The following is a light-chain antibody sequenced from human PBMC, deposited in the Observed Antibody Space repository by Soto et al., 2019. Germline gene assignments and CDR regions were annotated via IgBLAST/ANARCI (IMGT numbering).Light chain of an antibody. Sequence: DIQMTQSPSSLSVSVGDRVTITCQASHDITNYLNWYQQKPGKAPKLLIYDVSKLETGVPSRFSGSGSGTDFTFTISSVQPEDIATYFCQQYDDLPITFGQGTRL. CDR2: DVS. CDR1: HDITNY. CDR3: QQYDDLPIT. J-gene: IGKJ5*01. V-gene: IGKV1-33*01.